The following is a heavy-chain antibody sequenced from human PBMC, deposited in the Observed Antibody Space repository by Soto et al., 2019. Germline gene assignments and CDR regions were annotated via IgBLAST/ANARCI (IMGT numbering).Heavy chain of an antibody. D-gene: IGHD5-12*01. Sequence: QVQLVESGGGVVQPGRSLRLSCATSGFTFSSYGMHWVRQAPGKGLEWVAIIWYDGSNQYYGASVKGRFTISRDNSKNTRYRQMNSLRPEDTAVYYGASDSWYSGYGGDFDLWGRGTLVTVSS. CDR2: IWYDGSNQ. CDR1: GFTFSSYG. V-gene: IGHV3-33*01. CDR3: ASDSWYSGYGGDFDL. J-gene: IGHJ2*01.